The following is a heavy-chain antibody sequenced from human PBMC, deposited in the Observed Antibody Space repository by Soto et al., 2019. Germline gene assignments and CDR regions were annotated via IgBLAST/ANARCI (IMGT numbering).Heavy chain of an antibody. Sequence: GASVKVSCKASGYTFTSYDINWVRQATGQGLEWMGWMNPNSGNTGYAQKFQGRVTMTRNTSISTAYMELSSLRSEDTAVYYCASYNYDGWSGPTLGNYYMDVWGKGTTVTFSS. J-gene: IGHJ6*03. V-gene: IGHV1-8*01. CDR2: MNPNSGNT. CDR3: ASYNYDGWSGPTLGNYYMDV. D-gene: IGHD3-3*01. CDR1: GYTFTSYD.